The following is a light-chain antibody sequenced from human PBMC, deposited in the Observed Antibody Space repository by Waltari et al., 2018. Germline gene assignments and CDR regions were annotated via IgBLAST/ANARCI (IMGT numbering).Light chain of an antibody. Sequence: DIVMTQSPLSLPVTPGEPASISCRSSQSLLHSNGYNYVDWYLQRPGQSPQLLIYAASSRPSGVPDRFSGSGSGTDFTLKISRVEAEDVGVYYCMQTLQTPRTFGQGTKVEI. CDR1: QSLLHSNGYNY. J-gene: IGKJ1*01. V-gene: IGKV2-28*01. CDR3: MQTLQTPRT. CDR2: AAS.